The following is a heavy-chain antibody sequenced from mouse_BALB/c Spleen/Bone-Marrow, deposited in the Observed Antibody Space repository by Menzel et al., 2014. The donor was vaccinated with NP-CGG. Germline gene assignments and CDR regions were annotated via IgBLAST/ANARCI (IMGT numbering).Heavy chain of an antibody. CDR2: ISYSGST. J-gene: IGHJ1*01. Sequence: EVQGVESGPGLVKSSQSLSLTCTVTGYSITSDYAWNWIRQFPGNKLEWMDYISYSGSTSYNPSLKSRISITRDTSKNQFFLQLNSVTAEDTATYYCARSADWYFDVWGAGTPVTVSS. CDR3: ARSADWYFDV. V-gene: IGHV3-2*02. CDR1: GYSITSDYA.